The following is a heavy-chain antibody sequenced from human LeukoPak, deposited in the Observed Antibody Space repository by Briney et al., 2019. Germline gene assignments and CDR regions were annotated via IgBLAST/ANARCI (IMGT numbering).Heavy chain of an antibody. CDR3: ARRFGERLYSNNDAFDS. Sequence: GESLKIPCKHSEYSFPNYCIGWVRQMPGKGLEWMGIIYPGDSDTRCGPSFQGQVTISVDKSINTAYLQWIRLKASDTAMYYCARRFGERLYSNNDAFDSWGQGTLVTVSS. J-gene: IGHJ4*02. CDR2: IYPGDSDT. D-gene: IGHD4-11*01. CDR1: EYSFPNYC. V-gene: IGHV5-51*01.